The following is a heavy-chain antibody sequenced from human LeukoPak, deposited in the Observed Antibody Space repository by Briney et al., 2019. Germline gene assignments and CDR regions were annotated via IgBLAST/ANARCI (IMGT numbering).Heavy chain of an antibody. J-gene: IGHJ4*02. CDR3: AKDRGWLQS. D-gene: IGHD5-24*01. CDR2: ISGSASST. V-gene: IGHV3-23*01. Sequence: PGGSLRLSCAASGFTFSNYAMSWVRQAPGKGLEWVSAISGSASSTYHADSVKGRFTISRDNSKNTLYLQMNSLRADDTAVYYCAKDRGWLQSRGQGTLVTVSS. CDR1: GFTFSNYA.